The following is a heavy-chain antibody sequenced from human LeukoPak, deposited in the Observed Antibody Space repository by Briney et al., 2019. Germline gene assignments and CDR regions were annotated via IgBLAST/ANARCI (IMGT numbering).Heavy chain of an antibody. D-gene: IGHD3-9*01. CDR1: GGSISSYY. CDR2: IYNSRNT. J-gene: IGHJ3*02. Sequence: PSETLSLTCTVSGGSISSYYWTWLRQPPGKGLEWIGFIYNSRNTNYNPSLKSRVTISFDTSKNQFSLKLSSVTAADTAVYYCARRNILTEGEAFDIWGQGTMVTVSS. V-gene: IGHV4-59*08. CDR3: ARRNILTEGEAFDI.